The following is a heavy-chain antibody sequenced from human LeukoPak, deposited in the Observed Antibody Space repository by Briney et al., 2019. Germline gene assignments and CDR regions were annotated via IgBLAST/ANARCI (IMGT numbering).Heavy chain of an antibody. CDR2: IYHSGST. CDR1: GYSISSGYY. Sequence: SETLSLTCTVSGYSISSGYYWGWIRQPPGKGLEWIGSIYHSGSTNYNPSLKSRVTISVDKSKNQFSLKLSSVTAADTAVYYCARARNYYGSGSGYYYYMDVWGKGTTVTVSS. V-gene: IGHV4-38-2*02. J-gene: IGHJ6*03. D-gene: IGHD3-10*01. CDR3: ARARNYYGSGSGYYYYMDV.